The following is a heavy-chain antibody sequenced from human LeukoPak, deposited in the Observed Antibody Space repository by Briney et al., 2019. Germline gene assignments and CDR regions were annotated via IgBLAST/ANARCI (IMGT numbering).Heavy chain of an antibody. D-gene: IGHD6-19*01. Sequence: GGSLRLSCATSGFIFSSYGMHWVRQAPGKGLEWVSRINTDGSSTSYADSVKGRFTISRDNAKNTLYLQMNSLRAEDTAVYYCARDPQWLVINYYYYMDVWGKGTTVTVSS. CDR2: INTDGSST. V-gene: IGHV3-74*01. J-gene: IGHJ6*03. CDR3: ARDPQWLVINYYYYMDV. CDR1: GFIFSSYG.